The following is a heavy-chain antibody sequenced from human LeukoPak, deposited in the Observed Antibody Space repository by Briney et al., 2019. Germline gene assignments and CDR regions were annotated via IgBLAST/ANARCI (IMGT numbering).Heavy chain of an antibody. CDR2: INPDGSQK. Sequence: GESLRLSCAASGFSFSASLMNWVRQAPGKGLEWVANINPDGSQKRFVDSVMGRFTMSRDNAKNSLYLQMNSLRVEDTAVFYCAAWTDRGYNFWGQGALVTVSS. V-gene: IGHV3-7*01. D-gene: IGHD5-24*01. CDR3: AAWTDRGYNF. CDR1: GFSFSASL. J-gene: IGHJ4*02.